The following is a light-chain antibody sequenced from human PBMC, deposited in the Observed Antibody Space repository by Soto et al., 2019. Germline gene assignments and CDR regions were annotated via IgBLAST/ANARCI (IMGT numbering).Light chain of an antibody. CDR1: QDIGTY. CDR3: QHSYHLPL. V-gene: IGKV1-33*01. CDR2: DAS. J-gene: IGKJ3*01. Sequence: DIQMTQSPPSLSASVGDRVTITCQASQDIGTYLNWYQHKPGKAPNLVIYDASNLETGVPSRFSGGGSGTDFIFSISSLRPEDIATYYCQHSYHLPLFGPGTKVDF.